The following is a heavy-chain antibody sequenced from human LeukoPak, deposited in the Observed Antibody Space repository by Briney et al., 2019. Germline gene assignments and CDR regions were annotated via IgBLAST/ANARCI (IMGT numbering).Heavy chain of an antibody. CDR1: GYIFTSYW. Sequence: GESLKISCKSSGYIFTSYWIGWVRQMPGKGLEWMGIIYPGDSDTRYSPPFQGQVTISADRSIGTAYLQWSSLKASDTATYYCARLSRDIVVVPAVLNWNFDLWGRGTLVIVSS. CDR3: ARLSRDIVVVPAVLNWNFDL. CDR2: IYPGDSDT. D-gene: IGHD2-2*01. V-gene: IGHV5-51*01. J-gene: IGHJ2*01.